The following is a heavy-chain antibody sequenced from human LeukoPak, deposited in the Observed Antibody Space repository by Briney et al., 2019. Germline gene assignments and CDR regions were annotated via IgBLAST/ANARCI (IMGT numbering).Heavy chain of an antibody. V-gene: IGHV1-46*01. Sequence: ASVKVSCKASGYTFTSYYMHWVRQPPGQGLEWVGIINPSGGSTSYAQKFQGRVTMTRDTSTSTVYMELSSLRSEDTAVYYCARGERARVIQLWSREYYYGMDVWGQGTTVTVSS. CDR2: INPSGGST. CDR1: GYTFTSYY. J-gene: IGHJ6*02. CDR3: ARGERARVIQLWSREYYYGMDV. D-gene: IGHD5-18*01.